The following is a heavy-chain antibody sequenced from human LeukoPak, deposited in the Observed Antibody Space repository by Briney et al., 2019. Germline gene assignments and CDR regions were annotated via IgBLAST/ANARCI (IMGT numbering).Heavy chain of an antibody. D-gene: IGHD2-2*01. J-gene: IGHJ4*02. CDR2: ISAYNGNT. CDR3: AREASCYFVGAVTCYYFDY. CDR1: GYTFTSYG. V-gene: IGHV1-18*01. Sequence: GASVKVSCKASGYTFTSYGISWVRQAPGQGLEWMGWISAYNGNTNYAQKLQGRVTMTTDTSTSTAYMELRSLRSDDTAVYYCAREASCYFVGAVTCYYFDYWGQGTLVTVSS.